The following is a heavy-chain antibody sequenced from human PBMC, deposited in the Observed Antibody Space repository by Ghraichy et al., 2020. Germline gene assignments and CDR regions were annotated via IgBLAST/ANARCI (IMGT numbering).Heavy chain of an antibody. V-gene: IGHV5-51*01. CDR2: IYPSDSDT. J-gene: IGHJ3*02. D-gene: IGHD6-13*01. CDR1: GYTFSFYW. Sequence: GESLNISCKGSGYTFSFYWIGWVRQMPGKGLEWMGIIYPSDSDTRYSPSFQGQVTISADRSISTAYLQWSSLKASDTAMYYCARHKSNSWFDPFDIWGQGTMVTVSS. CDR3: ARHKSNSWFDPFDI.